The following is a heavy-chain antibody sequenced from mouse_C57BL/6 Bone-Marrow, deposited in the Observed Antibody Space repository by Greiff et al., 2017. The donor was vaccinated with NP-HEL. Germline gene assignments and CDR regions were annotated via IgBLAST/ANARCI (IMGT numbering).Heavy chain of an antibody. D-gene: IGHD6-2*01. V-gene: IGHV5-9*01. CDR3: ARFSLLKAMDY. CDR1: GFTFSSYT. CDR2: ISGGGGNT. Sequence: EVKLQESGGGLVKPGGSLKLSCAASGFTFSSYTMSWVRQTPEKRLEWVATISGGGGNTYYPDSVKGRFTISRDNAKNTLYLQMSSLRSEDTALYYCARFSLLKAMDYWGQGTSVTVSS. J-gene: IGHJ4*01.